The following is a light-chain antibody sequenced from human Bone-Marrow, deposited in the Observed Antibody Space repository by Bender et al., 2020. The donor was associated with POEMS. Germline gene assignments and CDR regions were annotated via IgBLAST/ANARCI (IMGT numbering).Light chain of an antibody. CDR1: NIGSKN. J-gene: IGLJ1*01. CDR2: DDD. V-gene: IGLV3-21*02. Sequence: SYVLTQPPSVSVAPGQTARITCGGNNIGSKNVHWYQQKPGQAPVLVVHDDDDRPSGIPHRFSGSKSGTSASLAITGLQAEDEADYYCQSYDSRLRAYVFGSGTKVTVL. CDR3: QSYDSRLRAYV.